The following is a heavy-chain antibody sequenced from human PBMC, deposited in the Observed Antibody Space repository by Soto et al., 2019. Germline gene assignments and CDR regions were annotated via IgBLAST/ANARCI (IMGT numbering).Heavy chain of an antibody. J-gene: IGHJ6*02. Sequence: QVQLVQSGAEVKKPGSSVKVSCKASGGTFSSYAISWVRQAPGQGLEWMGGIIPIFGTANYAQKFQGRVTITEDESTSTAYMELSSLRSEDTAVYYCATNMVRGVIDPYGMDVWGQGTTVTVSS. D-gene: IGHD3-10*01. V-gene: IGHV1-69*01. CDR2: IIPIFGTA. CDR3: ATNMVRGVIDPYGMDV. CDR1: GGTFSSYA.